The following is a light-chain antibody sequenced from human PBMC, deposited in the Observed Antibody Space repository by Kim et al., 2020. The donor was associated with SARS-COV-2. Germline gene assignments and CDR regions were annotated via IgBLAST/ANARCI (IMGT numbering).Light chain of an antibody. V-gene: IGKV4-1*01. Sequence: RATINCKSSESVLYSSNNQNYLAWYQQKPGLPPKLLIYWASTREHGVPDRFSGSGSGTDFTLTISSLQAEDVAVYYCQQYYTTPYTFGQGTKLEI. J-gene: IGKJ2*01. CDR2: WAS. CDR3: QQYYTTPYT. CDR1: ESVLYSSNNQNY.